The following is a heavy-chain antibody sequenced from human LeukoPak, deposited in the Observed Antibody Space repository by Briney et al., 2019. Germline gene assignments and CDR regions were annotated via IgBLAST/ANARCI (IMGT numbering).Heavy chain of an antibody. CDR1: GFTFRTYW. D-gene: IGHD6-19*01. CDR2: IKQDGGEE. Sequence: GGSLRLSCAASGFTFRTYWMSWVRQAPGRGLEWVANIKQDGGEENYVDSVEGRFTISRDNAKNSLFLQANSLRAEDTAVYYCAREVAENYYYYGMDVWGQGTTVTVSS. V-gene: IGHV3-7*01. J-gene: IGHJ6*02. CDR3: AREVAENYYYYGMDV.